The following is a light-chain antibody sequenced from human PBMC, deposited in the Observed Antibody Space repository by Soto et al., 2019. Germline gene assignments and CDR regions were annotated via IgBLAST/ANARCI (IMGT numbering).Light chain of an antibody. CDR1: SSNIGGNF. J-gene: IGLJ2*01. V-gene: IGLV1-47*01. Sequence: QSVLTQPPSASGTPGQRVTISCSGSSSNIGGNFVYWYQQLPGTAPKLLIYRNNQRPSGVPDRFSGSKSGTSASLAISGLRSEDGADYYCATWDASLSVVVFGGGTKLTV. CDR2: RNN. CDR3: ATWDASLSVVV.